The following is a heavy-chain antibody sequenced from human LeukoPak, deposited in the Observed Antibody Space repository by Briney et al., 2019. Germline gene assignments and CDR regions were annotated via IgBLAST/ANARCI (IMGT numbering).Heavy chain of an antibody. D-gene: IGHD6-19*01. Sequence: ASVKVSCKASGYTFTSYGISWVRQAPGQGLEWMGWISAYNGNTNYAQKLQGRVTMTADTSTSTAYMELRSLRSDDTAVYYCARPLSGWDAFDIWGQGTMVTVSS. CDR1: GYTFTSYG. J-gene: IGHJ3*02. V-gene: IGHV1-18*01. CDR3: ARPLSGWDAFDI. CDR2: ISAYNGNT.